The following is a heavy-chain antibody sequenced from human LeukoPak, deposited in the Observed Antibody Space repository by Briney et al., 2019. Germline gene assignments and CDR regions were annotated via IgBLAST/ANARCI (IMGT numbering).Heavy chain of an antibody. Sequence: SETLSLTCAVYGGSFSGYYWSWIRQPPGKGLEWIGEINHSGSTNYITSLKSRVAISVDTSKNQFSLKLSSVTAADTAVYYCARGNLYYFDSSGYYFKFDYWAREPWSPSPQ. CDR3: ARGNLYYFDSSGYYFKFDY. J-gene: IGHJ4*02. CDR2: INHSGST. D-gene: IGHD3-22*01. V-gene: IGHV4-34*01. CDR1: GGSFSGYY.